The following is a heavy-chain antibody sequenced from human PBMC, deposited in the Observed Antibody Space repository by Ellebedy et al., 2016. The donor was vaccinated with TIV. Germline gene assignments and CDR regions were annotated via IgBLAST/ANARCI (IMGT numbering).Heavy chain of an antibody. CDR2: IYPGDSDA. CDR3: ARQGCSTTSCHTIDY. D-gene: IGHD2-2*02. J-gene: IGHJ4*02. Sequence: KVSXXGSGYTFTSNWITWVRQMPGKGLEWMGLIYPGDSDARYSPSFQGQVTISVDKSINTAYLQWSDLKASDTAMYFCARQGCSTTSCHTIDYWGQGTLVTVSS. V-gene: IGHV5-51*01. CDR1: GYTFTSNW.